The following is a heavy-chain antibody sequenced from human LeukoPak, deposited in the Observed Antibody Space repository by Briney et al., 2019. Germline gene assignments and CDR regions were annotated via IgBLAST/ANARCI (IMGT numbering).Heavy chain of an antibody. D-gene: IGHD4-17*01. Sequence: ASVKVSCEPSGYTFTSYGISWVRRAPGQGLEWMGWISAYNGNTNYAQKLQGRVTMTTDTSTSTAYMELRSLRSDDTAVYYCASHGDVDAFDIWGQGTVATVSS. CDR3: ASHGDVDAFDI. CDR2: ISAYNGNT. V-gene: IGHV1-18*01. CDR1: GYTFTSYG. J-gene: IGHJ3*02.